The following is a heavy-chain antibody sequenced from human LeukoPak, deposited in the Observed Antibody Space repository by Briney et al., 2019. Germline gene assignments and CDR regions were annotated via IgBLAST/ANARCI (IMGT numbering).Heavy chain of an antibody. CDR3: ARDTHYDSSGYYYVSYYYMDV. V-gene: IGHV3-48*04. D-gene: IGHD3-22*01. Sequence: GGSLRLSCAASGFTFSSYSMNWVRQAPGKGLEWVSYISSSSSTIYYADSVKGRFTISRDNAKNSLYLQMNSLRAEDTAVYYCARDTHYDSSGYYYVSYYYMDVWGKGTTVTVSS. CDR1: GFTFSSYS. CDR2: ISSSSSTI. J-gene: IGHJ6*03.